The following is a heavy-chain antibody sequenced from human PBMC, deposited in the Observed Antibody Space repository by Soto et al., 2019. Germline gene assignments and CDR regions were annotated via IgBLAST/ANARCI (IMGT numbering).Heavy chain of an antibody. V-gene: IGHV2-26*01. CDR1: GFSLRDSRLG. D-gene: IGHD3-10*01. J-gene: IGHJ5*02. Sequence: QVTLKESGPVLLRPTETLTLTCTVSGFSLRDSRLGVGWIRQPPGKALEWGADIYSDHDRSYSPSLSSRRTISKDPSRSQVVLTLTNVGPADTATYYSVRIAVTSDWLYYCFEHWGQGTPVTVSP. CDR3: VRIAVTSDWLYYCFEH. CDR2: IYSDHDR.